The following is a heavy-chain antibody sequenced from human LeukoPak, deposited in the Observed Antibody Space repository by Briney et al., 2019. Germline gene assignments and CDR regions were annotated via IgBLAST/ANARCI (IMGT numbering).Heavy chain of an antibody. D-gene: IGHD5-18*01. J-gene: IGHJ2*01. CDR3: ARSGLRDTDQYRNFDL. Sequence: ASVKVCCKASGYTFTSYGISWVRQAPGQGLEWMGWISAYNGNTNYAQKLQGRVTMTTDTSTSTAYMELRSLRSDDTAVYYCARSGLRDTDQYRNFDLWGRGTLVTVSS. V-gene: IGHV1-18*01. CDR2: ISAYNGNT. CDR1: GYTFTSYG.